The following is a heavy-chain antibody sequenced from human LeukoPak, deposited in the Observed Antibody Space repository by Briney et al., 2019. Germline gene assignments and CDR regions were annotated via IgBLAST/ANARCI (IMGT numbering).Heavy chain of an antibody. CDR2: ISGSGGST. Sequence: GGSLRLSCAASGFTFSSYAMSWVRQAPGKGLEWVSAISGSGGSTYYADSVKGRFTISRDNSKNTLYLQMNSLRAEDTAVYYCAKDIPRGYSYGYFYYWAQGTLVTVSS. CDR1: GFTFSSYA. V-gene: IGHV3-23*01. J-gene: IGHJ4*02. D-gene: IGHD5-18*01. CDR3: AKDIPRGYSYGYFYY.